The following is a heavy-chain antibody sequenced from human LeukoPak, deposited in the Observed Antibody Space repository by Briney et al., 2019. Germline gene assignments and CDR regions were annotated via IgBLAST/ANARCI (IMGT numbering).Heavy chain of an antibody. Sequence: PGGSLGLSCAASGFTVSSNYMSWVRQAPGKGLEWVSVIYSGGSTYYADSVKGRFTISRDNSKNTLYLQMNSLRAEDTAVYYCARGHKVAGLDYWGQGTLVTVSS. CDR1: GFTVSSNY. J-gene: IGHJ4*02. D-gene: IGHD6-19*01. CDR2: IYSGGST. CDR3: ARGHKVAGLDY. V-gene: IGHV3-66*01.